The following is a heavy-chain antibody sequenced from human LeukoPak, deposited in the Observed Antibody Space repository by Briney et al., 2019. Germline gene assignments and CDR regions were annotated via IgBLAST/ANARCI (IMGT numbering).Heavy chain of an antibody. V-gene: IGHV3-7*01. D-gene: IGHD3-3*01. CDR2: IRQDGSEK. J-gene: IGHJ1*01. Sequence: GGSLRLSCAASGFTLSSYSMTWGRHAPGKGLEWVANIRQDGSEKNHVDSVKGRFTITRDNAKNSRYLQMNSLRADDTSVYFCMRQNRAYFFGHWGQGTLVTVSS. CDR3: MRQNRAYFFGH. CDR1: GFTLSSYS.